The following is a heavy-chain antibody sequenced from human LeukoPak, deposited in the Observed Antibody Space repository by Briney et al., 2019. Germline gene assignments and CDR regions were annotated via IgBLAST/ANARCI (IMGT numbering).Heavy chain of an antibody. CDR2: ISYDGSNK. J-gene: IGHJ4*02. Sequence: PLRALRLSSAPPRYTLSIYATHTVRQTPRKRLWRVSDISYDGSNKYFADSVKGRFTISRDNSKNTLCLQMNSQRAEDTAVYYCARGTSAPDAIKPDYWGQGNLVTVSS. V-gene: IGHV3-30*04. CDR1: RYTLSIYA. D-gene: IGHD2-2*01. CDR3: ARGTSAPDAIKPDY.